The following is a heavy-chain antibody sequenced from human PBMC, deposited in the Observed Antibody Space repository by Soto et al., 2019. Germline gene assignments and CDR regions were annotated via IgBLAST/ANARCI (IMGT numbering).Heavy chain of an antibody. D-gene: IGHD2-2*01. CDR2: IIPILGIA. V-gene: IGHV1-69*02. CDR1: GGTXSSYT. J-gene: IGHJ5*02. CDR3: ARVKFLGYCSNTSCLHWFGP. Sequence: SVKVXCKASGGTXSSYTISWVRQXPGQGLEWMGRIIPILGIANYAQKFQGRVTITADKSTSTAYMELSSLRSEDTAVYYCARVKFLGYCSNTSCLHWFGPWGQGTLGTRSS.